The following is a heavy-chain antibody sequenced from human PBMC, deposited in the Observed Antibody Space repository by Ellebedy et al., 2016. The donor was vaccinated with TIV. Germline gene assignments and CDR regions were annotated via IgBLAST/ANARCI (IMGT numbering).Heavy chain of an antibody. Sequence: GESLKISCAASGFTFSRYGMHWVRQAPGKGLEWAAIIWYDGNNKYYADTVKGRFTISRDNSKNTLNLQMNSLGAEDTAVYYCARVWYPNTYYSYGMDVWGQGTTVTVSS. CDR1: GFTFSRYG. CDR3: ARVWYPNTYYSYGMDV. D-gene: IGHD6-13*01. J-gene: IGHJ6*02. CDR2: IWYDGNNK. V-gene: IGHV3-33*01.